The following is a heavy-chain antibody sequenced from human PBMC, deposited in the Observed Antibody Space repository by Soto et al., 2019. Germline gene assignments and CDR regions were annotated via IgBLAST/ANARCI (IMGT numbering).Heavy chain of an antibody. CDR3: ARLVGFYYYMDV. V-gene: IGHV4-59*08. J-gene: IGHJ6*03. D-gene: IGHD2-21*01. CDR1: DASIRNYY. Sequence: SETLSLTCTVSDASIRNYYLSWIRQPPGKGLECIGYVYYSGSTNYNPSLKSRVTISLDTSKSQLSLKLSSVTAADTAVYYCARLVGFYYYMDVWGKGTTVTVSS. CDR2: VYYSGST.